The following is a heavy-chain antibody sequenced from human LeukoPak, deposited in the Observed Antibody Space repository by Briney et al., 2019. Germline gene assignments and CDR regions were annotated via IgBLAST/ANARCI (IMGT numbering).Heavy chain of an antibody. V-gene: IGHV4-4*07. Sequence: PSETLSLTCTVSGGSISSHYWSWIRQPAGKGLEYIGRVYPSGSTNDNPSLKGRVAMSVDTSKNQFSLRLNSVTAADTAVYYCAREYCSTTICYPSGGHYDSWGQGTLVTVSP. J-gene: IGHJ4*02. CDR2: VYPSGST. CDR1: GGSISSHY. CDR3: AREYCSTTICYPSGGHYDS. D-gene: IGHD2-2*01.